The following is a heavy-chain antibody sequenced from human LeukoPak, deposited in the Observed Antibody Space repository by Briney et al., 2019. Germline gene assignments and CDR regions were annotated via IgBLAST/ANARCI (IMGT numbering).Heavy chain of an antibody. Sequence: GGSLRLSCAASGFTFSTYWMQWVRQAPGKGPVWVSRIHKDGKNPKYADSVEGRFTISRDNGRNTLYLQMNSLRAEDTAVYYCAREASGSDNYYSDFWGQGTLVTVSS. CDR3: AREASGSDNYYSDF. V-gene: IGHV3-74*01. J-gene: IGHJ4*02. CDR1: GFTFSTYW. D-gene: IGHD3-10*01. CDR2: IHKDGKNP.